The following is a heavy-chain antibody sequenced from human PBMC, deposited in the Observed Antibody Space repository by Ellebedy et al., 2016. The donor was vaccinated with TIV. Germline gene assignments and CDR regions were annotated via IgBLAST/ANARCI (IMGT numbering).Heavy chain of an antibody. CDR1: GFTFRDYT. V-gene: IGHV3-48*04. CDR2: IDIGATTI. CDR3: ARGPPLFDP. Sequence: GGSLRLSCAASGFTFRDYTMNWVRQAPGKGLEWVSYIDIGATTIYYADSVKGRFTISRDNAKNSLFLQMNSPRADDTAVYYCARGPPLFDPWGQGTLVTVSS. J-gene: IGHJ5*02.